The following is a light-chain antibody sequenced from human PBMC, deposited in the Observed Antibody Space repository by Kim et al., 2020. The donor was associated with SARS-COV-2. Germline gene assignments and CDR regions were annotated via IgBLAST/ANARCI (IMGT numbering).Light chain of an antibody. J-gene: IGKJ5*01. V-gene: IGKV2-40*01. CDR2: ALS. CDR3: MQRVKFPPIT. CDR1: QSLLDSDDGSTC. Sequence: VMTQTPLSLPVTPGEPASISCRSGQSLLDSDDGSTCLGWHLQKPGQSPHLLIYALSCRAPGVPDKFSGSGSGTYFTLKVSRAEAEDVGIYFCMQRVKFPPITFGRGTRLEIK.